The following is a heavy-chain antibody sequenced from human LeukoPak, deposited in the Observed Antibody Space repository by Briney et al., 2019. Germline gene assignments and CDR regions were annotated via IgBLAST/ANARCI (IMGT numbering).Heavy chain of an antibody. D-gene: IGHD3-10*01. CDR1: GRSINSNY. CDR3: AGQGYYYTSGRTFDV. V-gene: IGHV4-59*08. CDR2: IYNNVGT. J-gene: IGHJ3*01. Sequence: SETLSLTCTVSGRSINSNYWTWIRQPPGQGLEWIGHIYNNVGTNFNPSLKSRVTMSLDTSKKQVSLKLSSVTAADTAVYYCAGQGYYYTSGRTFDVWGQGTMVAVSS.